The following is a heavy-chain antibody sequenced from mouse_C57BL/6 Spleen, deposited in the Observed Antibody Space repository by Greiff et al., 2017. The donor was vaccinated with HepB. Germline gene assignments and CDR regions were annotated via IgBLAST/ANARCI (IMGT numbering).Heavy chain of an antibody. CDR2: IDPENGDT. CDR1: GFNIKDDY. D-gene: IGHD2-1*01. CDR3: TTYYGNSR. V-gene: IGHV14-4*01. J-gene: IGHJ2*01. Sequence: VQLQQSGAELVRPGASVKLSCTASGFNIKDDYMHWVKQRPEQGLEWIGWIDPENGDTEYASKFQGKATITADTSSNTAYLQLSSLTSEDTAVYYCTTYYGNSRWGQGTTLTVSS.